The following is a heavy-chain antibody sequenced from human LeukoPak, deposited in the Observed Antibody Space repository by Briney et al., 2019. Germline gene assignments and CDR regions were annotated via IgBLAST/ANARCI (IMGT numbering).Heavy chain of an antibody. CDR2: MTNSGVGT. Sequence: PGGSLRLSCAASGFTFSGYAMNWVRQAAGKGLEGGSAMTNSGVGTYYADSVKGRFTISRDNSKNTLYLQMNSLTAEDTAVYYCAKVQQWLADIDYWGQGTLVTVSS. CDR1: GFTFSGYA. D-gene: IGHD6-19*01. CDR3: AKVQQWLADIDY. V-gene: IGHV3-23*01. J-gene: IGHJ4*02.